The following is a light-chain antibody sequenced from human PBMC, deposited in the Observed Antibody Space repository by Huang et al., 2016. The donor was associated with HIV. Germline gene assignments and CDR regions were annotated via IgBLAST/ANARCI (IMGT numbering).Light chain of an antibody. J-gene: IGKJ4*01. V-gene: IGKV1-39*01. CDR1: QNITNY. Sequence: DIQMTQSPPSLSASVGDRVTITCRASQNITNYLNWYQQKPGKAPNLLIYTESSLQSGVPSRFSGSGSGTDFALTINSLQPEDFTTYYCQQSYSTPLTFGGGTKVEIK. CDR2: TES. CDR3: QQSYSTPLT.